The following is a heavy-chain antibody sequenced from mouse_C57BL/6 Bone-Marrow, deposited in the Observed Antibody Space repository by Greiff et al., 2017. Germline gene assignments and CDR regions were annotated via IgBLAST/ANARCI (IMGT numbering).Heavy chain of an antibody. J-gene: IGHJ3*01. D-gene: IGHD1-1*02. CDR1: GFSFNTYA. Sequence: EVQLVESGGGLVQPKGSLKLSCAASGFSFNTYAMNWVRQAPGKGLEWVARIRSKGNNYATYYADSVQDRFTISRDDSESMLYLQMNNVKTANSDMYCCVRQGGSPFAYWGQGTLVTVSA. V-gene: IGHV10-1*01. CDR3: VRQGGSPFAY. CDR2: IRSKGNNYAT.